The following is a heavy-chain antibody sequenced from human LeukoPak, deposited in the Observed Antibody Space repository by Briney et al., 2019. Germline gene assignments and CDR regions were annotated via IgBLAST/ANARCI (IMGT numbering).Heavy chain of an antibody. CDR3: AKEGRSLQTY. Sequence: PGGSLRLSCAASGFMFSSNWMSWVRLAPGKGLEWVANIKEDGTETYYVDSVKGRFTISRDNAKNSLYLQMNSLRVEDTAVYYCAKEGRSLQTYWGQGIPVTVSS. CDR1: GFMFSSNW. J-gene: IGHJ4*02. D-gene: IGHD5-24*01. CDR2: IKEDGTET. V-gene: IGHV3-7*03.